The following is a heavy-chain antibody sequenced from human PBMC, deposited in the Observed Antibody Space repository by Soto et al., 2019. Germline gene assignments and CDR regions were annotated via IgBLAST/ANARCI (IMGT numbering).Heavy chain of an antibody. CDR2: IIPIFGTA. Sequence: QVQLVQSGAEVKKPGSSVKVSCKASGGTFSSYAISWVRQAPGQGLEWMGGIIPIFGTANYAQKFQGRVTITADESMSTAYMELSSLRSEDTAVYYCARLTDSYYSYGMDVWGQGTTVTVSS. V-gene: IGHV1-69*01. J-gene: IGHJ6*02. CDR1: GGTFSSYA. CDR3: ARLTDSYYSYGMDV. D-gene: IGHD3-9*01.